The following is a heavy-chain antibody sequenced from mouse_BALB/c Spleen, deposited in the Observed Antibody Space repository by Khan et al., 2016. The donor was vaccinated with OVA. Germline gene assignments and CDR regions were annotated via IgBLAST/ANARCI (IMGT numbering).Heavy chain of an antibody. CDR1: GFNIKDTY. J-gene: IGHJ2*01. CDR3: ARIKA. D-gene: IGHD1-3*01. Sequence: MQLEESGAELVKPGASVKLSCTASGFNIKDTYMHWVKQRPEQGLEWLGRIDPANGNTKYDPKFQGKATITADTSSNTAYLQLSSLTSEDTAVYYCARIKAWGQGTTLTVSS. V-gene: IGHV14-3*02. CDR2: IDPANGNT.